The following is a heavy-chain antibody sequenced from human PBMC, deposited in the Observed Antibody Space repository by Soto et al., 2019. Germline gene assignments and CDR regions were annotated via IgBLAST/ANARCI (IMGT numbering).Heavy chain of an antibody. Sequence: QVHLEESGGGLVKPGGSLRLSCSASGFIFSDYYMSWIRQAPGKGLEWVSDISNSGRITHHADSVEGRFTISRDNAKDSLYRQMNSLRPEDAAIYYCARDHGGGGLTLEYWGQGTLVTVSS. CDR1: GFIFSDYY. CDR3: ARDHGGGGLTLEY. J-gene: IGHJ4*02. D-gene: IGHD3-16*01. V-gene: IGHV3-11*01. CDR2: ISNSGRIT.